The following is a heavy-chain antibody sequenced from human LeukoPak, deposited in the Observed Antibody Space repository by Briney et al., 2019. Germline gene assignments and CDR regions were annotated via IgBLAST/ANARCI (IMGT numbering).Heavy chain of an antibody. CDR3: ARGGRYSSGWPYFDY. V-gene: IGHV4-59*01. D-gene: IGHD6-19*01. J-gene: IGHJ4*02. CDR1: GGSISSYY. Sequence: SETLSLTCTVSGGSISSYYWSWIRQPPGKGLEWIGYIYYSGSTNYNPSLKSRVTISVDTSKNQFSLKLSSVTAADTAVYYCARGGRYSSGWPYFDYWGQGTLVTVSS. CDR2: IYYSGST.